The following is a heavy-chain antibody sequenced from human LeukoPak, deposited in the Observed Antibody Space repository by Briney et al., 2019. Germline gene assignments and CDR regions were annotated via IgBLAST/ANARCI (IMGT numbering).Heavy chain of an antibody. D-gene: IGHD3-10*01. J-gene: IGHJ4*02. CDR2: IYHSGST. V-gene: IGHV4-30-2*01. CDR1: GGSLRSGDYS. CDR3: AGDYASGSYRFDY. Sequence: SQTLSLTCAVSGGSLRSGDYSWSWLRRPPGKGRAWIGYIYHSGSTVYNPSLKSRVTISIDRSKNQFSLKLTSVTAAGTAVYNCAGDYASGSYRFDYWGQGTLLTVSS.